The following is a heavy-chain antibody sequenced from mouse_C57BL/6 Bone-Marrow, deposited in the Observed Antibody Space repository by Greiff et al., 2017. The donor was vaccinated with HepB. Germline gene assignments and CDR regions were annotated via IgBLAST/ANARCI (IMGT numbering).Heavy chain of an antibody. CDR1: GFSLSTSGMG. Sequence: QVTLKESGPGILQSSQTLSLTCSFSGFSLSTSGMGVSWIRQPSGKGLEWLAHIYWDDDKRYNPSLKSRITISKDTSRNQLFLKITSVDTADTATYYCARSGGYGSSPYYAMDYWGQGTSVTVSS. CDR2: IYWDDDK. V-gene: IGHV8-12*01. J-gene: IGHJ4*01. D-gene: IGHD1-1*01. CDR3: ARSGGYGSSPYYAMDY.